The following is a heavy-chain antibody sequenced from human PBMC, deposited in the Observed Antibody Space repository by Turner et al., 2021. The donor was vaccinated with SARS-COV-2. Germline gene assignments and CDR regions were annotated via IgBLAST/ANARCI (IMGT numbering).Heavy chain of an antibody. CDR1: GVTFNNYW. Sequence: EVQLEESGGGLVQPGGSLRLSCAASGVTFNNYWMTWVRQAPGKGLEWVSNIKEDGSEKYYVDSVKGRFTISRDNAKNSMYLQMNTLRAEDTAVYYCARGDDFWSGYSNYGMDVWGQGTTVTVSS. J-gene: IGHJ6*02. D-gene: IGHD3-3*01. CDR3: ARGDDFWSGYSNYGMDV. V-gene: IGHV3-7*01. CDR2: IKEDGSEK.